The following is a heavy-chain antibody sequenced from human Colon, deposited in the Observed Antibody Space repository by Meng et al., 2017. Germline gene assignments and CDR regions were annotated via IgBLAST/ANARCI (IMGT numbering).Heavy chain of an antibody. D-gene: IGHD6-19*01. Sequence: GESLKISCAASGFTFSRYWMHWVRQAPGKGPVWVSRINTDGSNTAYADSVKGRFTISRDNAKDTLYLQMNSLRAEDTAVYYCVRGIGITVAGSMDYWGQGTRVTVSS. CDR1: GFTFSRYW. J-gene: IGHJ4*02. V-gene: IGHV3-74*01. CDR3: VRGIGITVAGSMDY. CDR2: INTDGSNT.